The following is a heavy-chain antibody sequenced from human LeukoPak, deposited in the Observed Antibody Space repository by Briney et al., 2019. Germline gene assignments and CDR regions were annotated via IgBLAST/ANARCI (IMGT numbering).Heavy chain of an antibody. D-gene: IGHD2-21*02. CDR2: INPNSGDT. V-gene: IGHV1-2*06. Sequence: ASVKVSCKASGYTFTDYYMYWVRQAPGQGLEWMGRINPNSGDTFYAQKFQGRVTMTRDTSISTAYMELSRLRSDDTAVYYCANRAFGGDSPWGQGTPVTVSS. CDR1: GYTFTDYY. J-gene: IGHJ5*02. CDR3: ANRAFGGDSP.